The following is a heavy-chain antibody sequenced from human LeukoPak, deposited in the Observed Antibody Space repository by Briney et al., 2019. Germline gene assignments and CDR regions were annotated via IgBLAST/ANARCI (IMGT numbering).Heavy chain of an antibody. J-gene: IGHJ5*02. D-gene: IGHD3-3*01. V-gene: IGHV4-34*01. CDR3: ARAYYDFWSGYYFDP. Sequence: SETLSLTCAVYGGSFSGYYWSWIRQPPGKGLEWIGEINHSGSTNYNPSLKSRVTISVDTSKNQFSLKLSSVTAADTAVYYCARAYYDFWSGYYFDPWGLGTLVTVS. CDR2: INHSGST. CDR1: GGSFSGYY.